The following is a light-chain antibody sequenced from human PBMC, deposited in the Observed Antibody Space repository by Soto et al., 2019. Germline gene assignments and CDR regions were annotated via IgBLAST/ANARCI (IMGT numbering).Light chain of an antibody. CDR1: QSISNW. Sequence: DIPMTQSPSTLSASVGDRVTITCRASQSISNWLAWYQQKPGKAPKLLIYKASSLESGVPSRFSGGGSGTEFTLTITSLQPDDFATYYCQQYNSYPITFGQGTRLEIK. J-gene: IGKJ5*01. CDR3: QQYNSYPIT. CDR2: KAS. V-gene: IGKV1-5*03.